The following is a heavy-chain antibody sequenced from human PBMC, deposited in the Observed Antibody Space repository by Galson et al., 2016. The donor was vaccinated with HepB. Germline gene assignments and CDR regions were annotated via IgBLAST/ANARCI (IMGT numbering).Heavy chain of an antibody. CDR3: ARVGRGCNGDKCPFDQ. V-gene: IGHV1-3*01. J-gene: IGHJ4*02. CDR2: INGGNGNT. D-gene: IGHD2-8*01. Sequence: SVKVSCKASGYTFSSYVMHWVRQAPGQRLEWMGWINGGNGNTKYSQAFQGRVTITRDTSAGTAYMELSSLRSEDTAIYYCARVGRGCNGDKCPFDQWGQGTLVTISS. CDR1: GYTFSSYV.